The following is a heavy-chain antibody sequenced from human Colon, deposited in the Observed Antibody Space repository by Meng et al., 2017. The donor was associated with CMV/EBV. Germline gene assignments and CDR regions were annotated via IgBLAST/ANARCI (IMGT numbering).Heavy chain of an antibody. Sequence: CMVSGFPLSIYWIAWVRQKPGKGLEWMGMIYGGDSDTRYSPSFQGQVTFSADESAATASLHWSSLQASDTALYFCARVEQQPYYFDHWGQGTLVTVSS. V-gene: IGHV5-51*01. CDR1: GFPLSIYW. D-gene: IGHD1/OR15-1a*01. J-gene: IGHJ4*02. CDR3: ARVEQQPYYFDH. CDR2: IYGGDSDT.